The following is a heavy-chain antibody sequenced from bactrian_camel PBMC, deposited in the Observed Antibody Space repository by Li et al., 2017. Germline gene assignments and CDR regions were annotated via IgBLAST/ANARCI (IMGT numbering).Heavy chain of an antibody. Sequence: VQLVESGGGSVQPGGSLRLSCGASGHTYSSNCMGWFRQAPGKEREGVAAIDRAGATTYSYSVQDRFTISKDNAKNTLYLQMNSLKPEDTAMYYCAADTVNWQLARLYNYWGQGTQVTVS. CDR1: GHTYSSNC. CDR3: AADTVNWQLARLYNY. D-gene: IGHD8*01. J-gene: IGHJ4*01. V-gene: IGHV3S53*01. CDR2: IDRAGAT.